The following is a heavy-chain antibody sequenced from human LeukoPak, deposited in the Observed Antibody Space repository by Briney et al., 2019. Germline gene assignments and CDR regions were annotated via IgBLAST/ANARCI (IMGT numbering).Heavy chain of an antibody. D-gene: IGHD3-3*01. Sequence: TSETLSLTCSISGGSINSGTYYGAWIRQPPGKGLEWIGSIYYSGNTYYNPSLESRVTISVDTSKNQFSLKLSSVTAADTAVYYCATRRGGVVNSDYWGQGTLVTVSS. CDR2: IYYSGNT. V-gene: IGHV4-39*07. CDR1: GGSINSGTYY. J-gene: IGHJ4*02. CDR3: ATRRGGVVNSDY.